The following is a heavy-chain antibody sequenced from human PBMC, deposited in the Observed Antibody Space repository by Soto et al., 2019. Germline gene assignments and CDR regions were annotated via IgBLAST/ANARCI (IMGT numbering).Heavy chain of an antibody. CDR3: ARAGATIDYYYYGMDV. J-gene: IGHJ6*02. CDR2: VSHSGST. V-gene: IGHV4-59*11. CDR1: GGSIFSHL. D-gene: IGHD1-26*01. Sequence: PSETLSLTCTVSGGSIFSHLWSWIRQPPGKGLEWIGYVSHSGSTTHNPSLKSRVTISLDTSQNQVSLQLRSVTAADTAVYYCARAGATIDYYYYGMDVWGQGTTVTVSS.